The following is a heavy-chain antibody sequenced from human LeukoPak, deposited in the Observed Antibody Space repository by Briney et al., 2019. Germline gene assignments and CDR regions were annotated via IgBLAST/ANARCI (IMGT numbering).Heavy chain of an antibody. CDR3: ARGGEGYNDDAFEV. CDR1: GDSIRSHY. Sequence: SETLSLTCTVSGDSIRSHYCAWIRQPPGKGLEWIGHIYNSTTTDYNPSFKSRVTISLDTSKKQFSLKMTSVTALDSAVYYCARGGEGYNDDAFEVWGLGTAVTVSS. V-gene: IGHV4-4*09. J-gene: IGHJ3*01. CDR2: IYNSTTT. D-gene: IGHD5-24*01.